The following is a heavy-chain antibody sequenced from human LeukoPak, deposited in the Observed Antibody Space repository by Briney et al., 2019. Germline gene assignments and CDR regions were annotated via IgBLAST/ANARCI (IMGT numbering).Heavy chain of an antibody. CDR3: ARVSPKFRRNRGYDLDY. CDR1: GFTFSSYW. Sequence: GGSLRLSCAASGFTFSSYWMSWVRQAPGKGLEWVANIKQDGSEKYYVDSVKGRFTISRDDAKNSLYLQMNSLRAEDTAVYYCARVSPKFRRNRGYDLDYWGRGTLVTVSS. CDR2: IKQDGSEK. D-gene: IGHD5-12*01. V-gene: IGHV3-7*03. J-gene: IGHJ4*02.